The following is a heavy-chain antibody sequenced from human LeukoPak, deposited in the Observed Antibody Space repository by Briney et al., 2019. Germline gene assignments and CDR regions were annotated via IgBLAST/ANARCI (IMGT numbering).Heavy chain of an antibody. D-gene: IGHD2-21*02. J-gene: IGHJ6*02. V-gene: IGHV4-39*01. CDR3: ARQVDPCGGDCYPKDYGMVV. CDR2: IYYSGST. CDR1: GGSISSSSYY. Sequence: SETLSLTCTVSGGSISSSSYYWGWIRQPPGKGLEWIGSIYYSGSTYYNPSLKSRVTISVDTSKNQFSLKLSSVTAADTAVYYCARQVDPCGGDCYPKDYGMVVWGQGTTVTVSS.